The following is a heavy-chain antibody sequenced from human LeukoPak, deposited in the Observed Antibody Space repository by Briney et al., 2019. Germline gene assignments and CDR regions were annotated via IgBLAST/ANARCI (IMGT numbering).Heavy chain of an antibody. CDR3: ARDRNGDTHYYYYGMDV. Sequence: PSETLSLTCAVYGGSFSGYYWSWIRQPPGKGLEWIGEINHSGSTNYNPSLKSRVTISVDKSKNQFSLKLSSVTAADTAVYYCARDRNGDTHYYYYGMDVWGQGTTVTVSS. J-gene: IGHJ6*02. CDR2: INHSGST. D-gene: IGHD4-17*01. CDR1: GGSFSGYY. V-gene: IGHV4-34*01.